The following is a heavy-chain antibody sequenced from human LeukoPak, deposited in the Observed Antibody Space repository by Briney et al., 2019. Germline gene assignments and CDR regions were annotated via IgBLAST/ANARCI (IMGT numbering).Heavy chain of an antibody. D-gene: IGHD2-21*01. J-gene: IGHJ3*02. Sequence: ASVKVSCKASGYTFTSYGISWVRQAPGQGLEWMGWISAYNGDTNYAQKLQGRVTMTTDTSTSTAYMELRSLRSDDTAVYYCARVGRYCGGDCYDAFDIWGQGTMVTGSS. CDR3: ARVGRYCGGDCYDAFDI. CDR2: ISAYNGDT. V-gene: IGHV1-18*01. CDR1: GYTFTSYG.